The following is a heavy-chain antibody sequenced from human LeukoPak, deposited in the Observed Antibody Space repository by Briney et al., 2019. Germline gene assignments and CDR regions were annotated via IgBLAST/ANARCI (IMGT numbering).Heavy chain of an antibody. V-gene: IGHV1-2*02. CDR1: GYTFTGYH. J-gene: IGHJ4*02. CDR3: TRGPPYSYGNDFDY. D-gene: IGHD5-18*01. CDR2: INPNSGGT. Sequence: ASVKVSCKASGYTFTGYHIHWVRQAPGQGLEWMGLINPNSGGTNFAQKFQGRVTMTRDTSISTAYMDLSRLKSDDTAVYYCTRGPPYSYGNDFDYWGQGTLVTVSS.